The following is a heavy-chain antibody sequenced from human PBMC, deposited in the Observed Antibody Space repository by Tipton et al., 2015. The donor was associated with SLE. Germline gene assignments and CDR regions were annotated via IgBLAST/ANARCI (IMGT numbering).Heavy chain of an antibody. CDR2: IYYSGST. V-gene: IGHV4-31*03. D-gene: IGHD3-10*01. Sequence: TLSLTCTVSGGSISSGGYYWSWIRQHPGKGLEWIGYIYYSGSTYYNPSLNGRVTISLDTSERQFSLRLSSVTAADTAVYYCATAMTMVRGPVRDYFDYWGQGLLVTVSS. CDR3: ATAMTMVRGPVRDYFDY. CDR1: GGSISSGGYY. J-gene: IGHJ4*02.